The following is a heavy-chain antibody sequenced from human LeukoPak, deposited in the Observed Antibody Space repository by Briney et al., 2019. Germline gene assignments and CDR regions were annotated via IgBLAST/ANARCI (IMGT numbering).Heavy chain of an antibody. V-gene: IGHV1-18*01. CDR1: GYTFTSYG. D-gene: IGHD2-2*01. CDR3: ARSCSSTSCYVPLSRFDP. CDR2: ISAYNGNT. Sequence: ASVKVSCKASGYTFTSYGISWVRQAPGQGLEWMGWISAYNGNTNYAQKLQGRVTMTTDTSTSTAYMELRIQRSDDTAVYYCARSCSSTSCYVPLSRFDPWGQGTLVTVSS. J-gene: IGHJ5*02.